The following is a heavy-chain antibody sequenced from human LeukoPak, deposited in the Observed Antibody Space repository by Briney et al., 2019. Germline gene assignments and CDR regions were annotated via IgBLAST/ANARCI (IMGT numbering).Heavy chain of an antibody. CDR3: ARAPNPDFFDD. CDR2: IYHSGRS. J-gene: IGHJ4*02. V-gene: IGHV4-31*03. CDR1: GDSISNGVKY. D-gene: IGHD2-8*01. Sequence: SETLSLTCTVSGDSISNGVKYWSWICQHPGRGLEWIGYIYHSGRSYYNPSLKSRITMSVDTSKNQFSLNLSSVTAADTAVYYCARAPNPDFFDDWGQGTLVTVSS.